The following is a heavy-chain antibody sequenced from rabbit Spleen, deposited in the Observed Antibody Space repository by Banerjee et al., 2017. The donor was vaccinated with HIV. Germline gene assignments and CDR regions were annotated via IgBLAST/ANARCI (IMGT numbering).Heavy chain of an antibody. CDR1: GVSFSSSSY. CDR2: IDAGSSGFT. J-gene: IGHJ6*01. Sequence: QSLEESGGDLVKPGASLTLTCTASGVSFSSSSYVCWVRQAPGKGLEWIACIDAGSSGFTYFATWAKGRFTCSKSSSTTVTLQMTRLTAADTATYFCARDTSSSFSSYGMDLWGQAPSSPS. V-gene: IGHV1S40*01. D-gene: IGHD1-1*01. CDR3: ARDTSSSFSSYGMDL.